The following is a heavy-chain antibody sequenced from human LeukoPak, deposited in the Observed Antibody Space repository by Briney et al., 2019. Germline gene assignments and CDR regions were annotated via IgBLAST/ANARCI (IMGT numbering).Heavy chain of an antibody. CDR2: ISSSGSTI. D-gene: IGHD3-10*01. CDR3: ARAAHNVMLWFGEHFDY. CDR1: GFTFSSYE. Sequence: GGSLRLSCAASGFTFSSYEMNWVRQAPGKGLEWVSYISSSGSTIYYADSVKGRFTISRDNAKNSLYLQMNSLRAEDTAVYYCARAAHNVMLWFGEHFDYWGQGTLVTVFS. J-gene: IGHJ4*02. V-gene: IGHV3-48*03.